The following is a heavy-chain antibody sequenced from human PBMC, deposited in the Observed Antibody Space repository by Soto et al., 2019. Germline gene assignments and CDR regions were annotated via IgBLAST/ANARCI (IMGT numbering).Heavy chain of an antibody. V-gene: IGHV4-59*01. CDR2: ISDTGRS. D-gene: IGHD3-10*01. CDR3: ARDTYLNGPGTYRVFFGL. Sequence: QVQLQESGPGLVKPSETLSLTCNVSGGSINTYSWSWIRQPPGKGLEWIGYISDTGRSSFNPSLISRVTISVDTSKNQFSLKLTSVTAADTAVYYCARDTYLNGPGTYRVFFGLWGRGTLVTVSS. CDR1: GGSINTYS. J-gene: IGHJ2*01.